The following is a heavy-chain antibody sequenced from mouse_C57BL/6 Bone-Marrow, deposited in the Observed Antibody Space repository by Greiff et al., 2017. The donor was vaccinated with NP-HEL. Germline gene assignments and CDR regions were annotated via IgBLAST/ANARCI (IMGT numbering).Heavy chain of an antibody. CDR3: ARGDYYGSSGRSWFAY. V-gene: IGHV1-39*01. CDR2: INPNYGTT. Sequence: EVQLQESGPELVKPGASVKISCKASGYSFTDYNMNWVKQSNGKSLEWIGVINPNYGTTSYNQKFKGKATLTVDQSSSTAYMQLNSLTSEDSAVYYCARGDYYGSSGRSWFAYWGQGTLVTVSA. J-gene: IGHJ3*01. D-gene: IGHD1-1*01. CDR1: GYSFTDYN.